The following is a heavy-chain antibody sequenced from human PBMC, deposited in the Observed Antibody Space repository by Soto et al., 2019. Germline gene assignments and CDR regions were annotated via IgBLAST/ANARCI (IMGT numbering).Heavy chain of an antibody. CDR1: GFTFSSYG. CDR2: ISYDGSDK. CDR3: AKDNPAVDY. J-gene: IGHJ4*02. Sequence: QVQLVESGGGVVQPGRSLRLSCAAYGFTFSSYGMHWVRQGPGKGLEWVAMISYDGSDKYYADSVKGRFTISRDNSKNTLFLQMNALTGEDTALYYCAKDNPAVDYWGQGALVTVSS. V-gene: IGHV3-30*18.